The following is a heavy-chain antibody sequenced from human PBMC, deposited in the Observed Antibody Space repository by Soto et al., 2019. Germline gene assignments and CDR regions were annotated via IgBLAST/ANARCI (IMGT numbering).Heavy chain of an antibody. CDR1: GFTFSSYG. D-gene: IGHD3-10*01. CDR3: AKEEIYKWYYYGSGSS. V-gene: IGHV3-30*18. CDR2: ISYDGNNQ. Sequence: QVQLVESGGGVVQPGRSLRLSCAVSGFTFSSYGMHWVRQAPGKGLDWVAVISYDGNNQFYADSVKGRFTISRDNSNNTLYLQMNSLRSEDTAVYYCAKEEIYKWYYYGSGSSWGQGTLVTVSS. J-gene: IGHJ5*02.